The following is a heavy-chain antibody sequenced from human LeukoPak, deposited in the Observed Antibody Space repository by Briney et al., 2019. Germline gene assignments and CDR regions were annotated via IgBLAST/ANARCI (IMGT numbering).Heavy chain of an antibody. CDR1: GFTFSSYG. CDR3: AKEQQYSSGWYDY. CDR2: ISYDGSNK. D-gene: IGHD6-19*01. V-gene: IGHV3-30*18. Sequence: GGSLRLSCAASGFTFSSYGMHWVRQAPGKGLERVAVISYDGSNKYYADSVKGRFTISRDNSKNTLYLQMNSLRAEDTAVYYCAKEQQYSSGWYDYWGQGTLVTVSS. J-gene: IGHJ4*02.